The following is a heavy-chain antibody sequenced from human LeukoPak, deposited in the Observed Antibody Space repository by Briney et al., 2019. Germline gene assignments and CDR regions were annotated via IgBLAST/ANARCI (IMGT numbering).Heavy chain of an antibody. CDR2: INPSGGST. V-gene: IGHV1-46*01. Sequence: ASVKVSCKASGYTFTSYYMHWVRQAPGQGLEWMGIINPSGGSTSHAQKFQGRVTMTRDMSTSTVYMELSSLRSEDTAVYYCARGVTKDYDSSGYFDYWGQGTLVTVSS. J-gene: IGHJ4*02. D-gene: IGHD3-22*01. CDR1: GYTFTSYY. CDR3: ARGVTKDYDSSGYFDY.